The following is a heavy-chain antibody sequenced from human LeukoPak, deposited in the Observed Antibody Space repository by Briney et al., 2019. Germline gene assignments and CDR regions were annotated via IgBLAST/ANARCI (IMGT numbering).Heavy chain of an antibody. J-gene: IGHJ6*03. D-gene: IGHD6-13*01. CDR3: ARGYSSSWHHYYYYMDV. CDR1: GSTFSSYS. V-gene: IGHV3-21*01. Sequence: GGSLRLSCAASGSTFSSYSMNWVRQAPGKGLEWVSSISSSSSYIYYADSVKGRFTISRDNAKNSLYLQMNSLRAEDTAVYYCARGYSSSWHHYYYYMDVWGKGTTVTVSS. CDR2: ISSSSSYI.